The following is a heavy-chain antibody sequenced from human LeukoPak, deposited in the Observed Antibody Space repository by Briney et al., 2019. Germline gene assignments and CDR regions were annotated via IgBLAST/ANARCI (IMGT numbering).Heavy chain of an antibody. D-gene: IGHD3/OR15-3a*01. CDR2: ISAYNGNT. CDR3: ARKYYDFSVDY. V-gene: IGHV1-18*01. CDR1: GYTFTSYG. J-gene: IGHJ4*02. Sequence: ASVKVSCKASGYTFTSYGISWVRQAPGQGLEWMGWISAYNGNTNYAQKLQGRVTMTTDTPTRTAYMELRSLRSDDTAVYYCARKYYDFSVDYWGQGTLVTVSS.